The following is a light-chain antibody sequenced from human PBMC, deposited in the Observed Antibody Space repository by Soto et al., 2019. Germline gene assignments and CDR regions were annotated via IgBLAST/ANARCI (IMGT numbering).Light chain of an antibody. Sequence: EIVMTQSPATLSVSPGERATLSCRASQSVSSNLAWYQQKHGQAPRLLIYGASTRATGIPARFSGSGSGTEFTLTISSLQSEDLAVYYCQHYNNWPRTFGQGTNVDI. CDR3: QHYNNWPRT. CDR1: QSVSSN. V-gene: IGKV3-15*01. J-gene: IGKJ1*01. CDR2: GAS.